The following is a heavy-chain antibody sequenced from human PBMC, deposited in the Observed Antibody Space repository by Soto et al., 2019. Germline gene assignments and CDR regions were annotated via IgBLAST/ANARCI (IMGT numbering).Heavy chain of an antibody. CDR1: GFTFRNYG. Sequence: GGSLRLSCAASGFTFRNYGMNWVRQAPGKGLEWVSYIGIGSSTTYYADSVKGRFTISRDNAKNSLYLQMNSLRAEDTAVYCWARDQLYYNDISGRPLNAFDVWGQGTMVTVSS. J-gene: IGHJ3*01. CDR2: IGIGSSTT. V-gene: IGHV3-48*01. CDR3: ARDQLYYNDISGRPLNAFDV. D-gene: IGHD3-22*01.